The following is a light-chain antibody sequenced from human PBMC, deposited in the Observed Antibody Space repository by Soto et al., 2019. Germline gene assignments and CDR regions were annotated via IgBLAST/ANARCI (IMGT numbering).Light chain of an antibody. CDR2: GAS. J-gene: IGKJ1*01. V-gene: IGKV3-20*01. CDR1: QSVSSSY. Sequence: DIVWTQYHETLSLSPGERATLSCRAIQSVSSSYLAWYQQKPGQAPRLLIYGASSRATGIPDRFSGSGSGTDFTLTISRLEPEDFAVYYCQQYGSAPTWTFGQGTKVAIK. CDR3: QQYGSAPTWT.